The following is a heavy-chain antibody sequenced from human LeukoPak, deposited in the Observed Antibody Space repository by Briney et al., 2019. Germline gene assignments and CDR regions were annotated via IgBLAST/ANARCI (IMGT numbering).Heavy chain of an antibody. J-gene: IGHJ6*03. CDR3: AGVTSGSYFHPTYYYYYYMDV. D-gene: IGHD1-26*01. CDR2: ISAYNGNT. V-gene: IGHV1-18*01. Sequence: GASVKVSCKASGYTFTSYGISWVRQAPGQGLEWMGWISAYNGNTNYAQKLQGRVTMTTDTSTSTAYMELRSLRSDDTAVYYCAGVTSGSYFHPTYYYYYYMDVWGKGTTVTVSS. CDR1: GYTFTSYG.